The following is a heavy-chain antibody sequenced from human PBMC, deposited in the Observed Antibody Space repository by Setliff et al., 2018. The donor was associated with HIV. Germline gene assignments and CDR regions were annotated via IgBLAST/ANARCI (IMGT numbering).Heavy chain of an antibody. D-gene: IGHD6-19*01. V-gene: IGHV1-3*01. CDR1: GYIFTDYY. CDR3: ARGSCSGCYLSDY. J-gene: IGHJ4*02. CDR2: INAGDDNT. Sequence: ASVKVSCKASGYIFTDYYMHWVRQAPGQRLEWMGYINAGDDNTRYSEKFQGRVTITRDTSANTAYMELSSLRSEDTAVYYCARGSCSGCYLSDYWGLGTLVTVSS.